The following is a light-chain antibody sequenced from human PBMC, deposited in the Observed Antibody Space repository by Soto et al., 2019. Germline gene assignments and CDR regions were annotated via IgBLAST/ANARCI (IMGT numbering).Light chain of an antibody. CDR1: QTISSW. CDR3: QHYNSYSAA. J-gene: IGKJ1*01. V-gene: IGKV1-5*03. Sequence: DIPMTQSPSTLSGSVGGRVTITCRASQTISSWLAWYQQKPGKAPKLLIYKASTLKSGVPSRFSGSGSGTEFILTISSLQPDDFATYYCQHYNSYSAAFGQGTKVDIK. CDR2: KAS.